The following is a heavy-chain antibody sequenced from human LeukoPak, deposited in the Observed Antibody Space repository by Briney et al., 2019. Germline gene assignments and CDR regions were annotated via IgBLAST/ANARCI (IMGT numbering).Heavy chain of an antibody. D-gene: IGHD4-17*01. V-gene: IGHV4-34*01. CDR3: ANDYGDALTGGAFDI. CDR2: INHSGST. J-gene: IGHJ3*02. CDR1: GGSFSGYY. Sequence: SETLSLTCAVYGGSFSGYYWSWIRQPPGKGLEWIGEINHSGSTNYNPSLKSRVTISVDTSKNQFSLKLSSVTAADTAVYYCANDYGDALTGGAFDIWGQGTMVTVSS.